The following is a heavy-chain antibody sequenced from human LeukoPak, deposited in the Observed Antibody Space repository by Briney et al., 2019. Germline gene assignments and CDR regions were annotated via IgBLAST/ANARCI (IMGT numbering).Heavy chain of an antibody. V-gene: IGHV4-59*12. Sequence: SETLSLTCTVSGSMYNYYWSWIRQPPGKGLEWIGYIHYNGITNYSPSLKSRVTMSLDTSKNQVSLKLNSVSAADTAVYYCARDAALYYFDYWGQGTLVTVSS. J-gene: IGHJ4*02. CDR3: ARDAALYYFDY. CDR1: GSMYNYY. CDR2: IHYNGIT.